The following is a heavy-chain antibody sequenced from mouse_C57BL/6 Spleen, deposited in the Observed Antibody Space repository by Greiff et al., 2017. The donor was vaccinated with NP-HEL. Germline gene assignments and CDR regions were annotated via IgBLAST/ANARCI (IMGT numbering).Heavy chain of an antibody. V-gene: IGHV1-26*01. D-gene: IGHD2-12*01. CDR3: ARIRELRRNFDY. CDR2: INPNNGGT. J-gene: IGHJ2*01. CDR1: GYTFTDYY. Sequence: EVQLQQSGPELVKPGASVKISCKASGYTFTDYYMNWVKQSHGKSLEWIGDINPNNGGTSYNQKFKGKATLTVDKSSSTAYMELRSLTSEDSAVYYCARIRELRRNFDYWGQGTTLTVSS.